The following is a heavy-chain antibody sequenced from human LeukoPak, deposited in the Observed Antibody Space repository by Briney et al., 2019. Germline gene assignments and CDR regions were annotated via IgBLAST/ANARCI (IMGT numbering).Heavy chain of an antibody. CDR3: ARDGRRGYSSSWFFDY. J-gene: IGHJ4*02. V-gene: IGHV1-69*13. Sequence: GASVKVSCKASGGTFSSYAISWVRQAPGQGLEWMGGIIPIFGTANYAQKFQGRVTITADESTSTAYMELSSLRSEDTAVYYCARDGRRGYSSSWFFDYWGQGTLVTVSS. CDR1: GGTFSSYA. CDR2: IIPIFGTA. D-gene: IGHD6-13*01.